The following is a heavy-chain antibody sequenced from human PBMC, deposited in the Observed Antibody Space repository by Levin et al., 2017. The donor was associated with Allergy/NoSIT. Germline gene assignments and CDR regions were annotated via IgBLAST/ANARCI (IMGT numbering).Heavy chain of an antibody. CDR1: GFTFKNYG. V-gene: IGHV3-33*01. CDR3: ARGSGTSSWYFDL. CDR2: IWYDGSNK. J-gene: IGHJ2*01. D-gene: IGHD2-2*01. Sequence: GGSLRLSCAASGFTFKNYGMHWVRQAPGKGLEWVTIIWYDGSNKYYADSVEGRFTLSRDNSRNTLYLQMNSLRAEDTAVYYCARGSGTSSWYFDLWGRGTLVTVSS.